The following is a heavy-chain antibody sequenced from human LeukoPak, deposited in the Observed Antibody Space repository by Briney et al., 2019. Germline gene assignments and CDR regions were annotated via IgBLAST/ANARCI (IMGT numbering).Heavy chain of an antibody. V-gene: IGHV1-2*02. J-gene: IGHJ4*02. CDR2: INPNSGGT. Sequence: ASVKVSCKASGYTFTGYYMHWVRQAPGQGLEWMGWINPNSGGTNYAQKFQGRVTMTRDTSISTAYMELSRLRSDDTAVYYCARDGGSSWQDFDYWGQGTLVTVSS. D-gene: IGHD6-13*01. CDR1: GYTFTGYY. CDR3: ARDGGSSWQDFDY.